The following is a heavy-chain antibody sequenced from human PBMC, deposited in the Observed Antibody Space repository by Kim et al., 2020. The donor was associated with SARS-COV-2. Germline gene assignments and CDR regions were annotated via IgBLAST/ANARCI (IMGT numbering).Heavy chain of an antibody. CDR2: IYYSGST. V-gene: IGHV4-39*07. Sequence: SETLSLTCTVSGGSISSSSYYWGWIRQPPGKGLEWIGSIYYSGSTYYNPSLKSRVTISVDTSKNQFSLKLSSVTAADTAVYYCARAVRPRYSSGWYAGGWFDPWGQGTLVTVSS. D-gene: IGHD6-19*01. J-gene: IGHJ5*02. CDR1: GGSISSSSYY. CDR3: ARAVRPRYSSGWYAGGWFDP.